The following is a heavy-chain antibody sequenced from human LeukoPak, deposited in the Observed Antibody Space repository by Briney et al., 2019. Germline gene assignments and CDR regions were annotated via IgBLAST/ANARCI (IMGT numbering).Heavy chain of an antibody. V-gene: IGHV3-23*01. D-gene: IGHD3-10*01. CDR2: ISGSGGST. CDR1: GFTFSSYA. CDR3: AKDLGDYYGSGSPISTELGTSSTTDP. Sequence: GGSLRLSCAASGFTFSSYAMSWVRQAPGKGLEWVSAISGSGGSTYYADSVKGRFTISRDNSKNTLYLQMNSLRAEDTAVYSCAKDLGDYYGSGSPISTELGTSSTTDPWGQGTLVTVSS. J-gene: IGHJ5*02.